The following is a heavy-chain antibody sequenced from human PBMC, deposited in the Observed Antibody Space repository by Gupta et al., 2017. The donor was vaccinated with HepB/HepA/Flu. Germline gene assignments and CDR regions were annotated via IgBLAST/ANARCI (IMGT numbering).Heavy chain of an antibody. Sequence: EVQVVDSVGDLVQPGGSLRLSCVASGFIFTNSFMAWVRQAPGKGLEWVANINKYGSEGNYVDSVKGRFTISRDNSKNSVFLQMNNLRAEDTAIYYCAREWDWNYDSWGQGTLVTVSS. CDR1: GFIFTNSF. CDR3: AREWDWNYDS. V-gene: IGHV3-7*01. D-gene: IGHD1-1*01. J-gene: IGHJ5*01. CDR2: INKYGSEG.